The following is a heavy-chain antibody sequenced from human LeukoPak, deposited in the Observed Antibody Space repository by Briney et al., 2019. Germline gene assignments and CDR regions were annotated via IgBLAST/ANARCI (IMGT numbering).Heavy chain of an antibody. V-gene: IGHV1-2*02. Sequence: GASVKVSCKASGYTFTGYYMHWVRQAPGQGLEWMGWINPNSGGTNYAQKFQGRVTMTRDTSISTTYMELSRLRSEDTAVYYCARRLSRMDDYVWGSYRYFWFDPWGQGTLVTVSS. J-gene: IGHJ5*02. CDR1: GYTFTGYY. CDR3: ARRLSRMDDYVWGSYRYFWFDP. D-gene: IGHD3-16*02. CDR2: INPNSGGT.